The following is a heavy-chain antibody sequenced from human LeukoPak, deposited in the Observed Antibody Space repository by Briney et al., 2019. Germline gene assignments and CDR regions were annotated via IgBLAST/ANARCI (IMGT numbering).Heavy chain of an antibody. V-gene: IGHV3-74*01. CDR1: GFTFSSYW. Sequence: PGGSLRLSCAASGFTFSSYWMHWVRQAPGKGLVWVSRINSDGSSTSYADSVKGRFTISRDNAKNSLYLQMNSLRAEDTAVYYCARVRSGDRDFDYWGQGTLVTVSS. D-gene: IGHD4-17*01. CDR3: ARVRSGDRDFDY. J-gene: IGHJ4*02. CDR2: INSDGSST.